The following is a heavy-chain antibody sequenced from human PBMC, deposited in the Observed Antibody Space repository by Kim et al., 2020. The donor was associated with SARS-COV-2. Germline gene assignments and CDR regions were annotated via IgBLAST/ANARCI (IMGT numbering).Heavy chain of an antibody. V-gene: IGHV1-2*06. J-gene: IGHJ4*02. Sequence: ASVKVSCKASGYSFTDYYMHWVRQAPGQGLEWMGRINPNSGGTKYALKFQGRVSMTRDTSITTAYMELSRLASDDTALYYYARGRQIDDFWSGDMDYWGQGTLVTVSS. D-gene: IGHD3-3*01. CDR2: INPNSGGT. CDR1: GYSFTDYY. CDR3: ARGRQIDDFWSGDMDY.